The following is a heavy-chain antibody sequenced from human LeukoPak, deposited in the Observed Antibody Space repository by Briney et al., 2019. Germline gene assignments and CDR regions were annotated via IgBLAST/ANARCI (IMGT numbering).Heavy chain of an antibody. CDR2: IYYSGST. CDR3: ARRTSSGYLYYFDY. J-gene: IGHJ4*02. D-gene: IGHD6-19*01. CDR1: GGSISNSSYY. V-gene: IGHV4-39*01. Sequence: PSETLSLTCTVSGGSISNSSYYWGWIRQPPGKGLEWIGSIYYSGSTYYNPSLKSRVTISVDTSKNQFSLKLSSVTAADTAVYYCARRTSSGYLYYFDYWGQGTLVTVSS.